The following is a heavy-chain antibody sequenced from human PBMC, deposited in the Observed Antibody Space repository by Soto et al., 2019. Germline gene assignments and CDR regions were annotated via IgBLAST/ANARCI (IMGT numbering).Heavy chain of an antibody. CDR3: ARLQIGYCSGGSCYGSTADY. Sequence: ASETLSLTCTVSGGSISSSSYYWGWIRQPPGKGLEWIGSIYYSGSTYYNPSLKSRVTISVDTSKNQFSLKLSSVTAADTAVYYCARLQIGYCSGGSCYGSTADYWGQGTLVTVSS. CDR1: GGSISSSSYY. D-gene: IGHD2-15*01. J-gene: IGHJ4*02. CDR2: IYYSGST. V-gene: IGHV4-39*01.